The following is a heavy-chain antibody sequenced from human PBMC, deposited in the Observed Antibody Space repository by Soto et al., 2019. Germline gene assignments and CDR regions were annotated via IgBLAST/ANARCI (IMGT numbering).Heavy chain of an antibody. Sequence: GASVKVSCKSSGCTFSSYAISWVRQAPGQGLEWMGGIIPIFGTANYAQKFQGRVTITADESTSTAYMELSSLRSEDTAVYYCARDGYYYDSSGPQGWFDPWGQGTLVTVSS. J-gene: IGHJ5*02. D-gene: IGHD3-22*01. CDR1: GCTFSSYA. CDR3: ARDGYYYDSSGPQGWFDP. CDR2: IIPIFGTA. V-gene: IGHV1-69*13.